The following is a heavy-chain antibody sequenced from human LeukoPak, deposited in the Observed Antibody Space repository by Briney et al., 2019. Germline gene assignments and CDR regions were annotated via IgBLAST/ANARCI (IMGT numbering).Heavy chain of an antibody. V-gene: IGHV3-30-3*01. CDR1: GFTFSSYA. Sequence: GGSLRLSCAASGFTFSSYAMHWIRQAPGKGLEWVAVISYDGSNKYYADSVKGRFTISRDNSKNTLYLQMNSLRAEDTAVYYCARGGPRGYCSGGSCSYYYGMDVWGQGTTVTASS. CDR2: ISYDGSNK. D-gene: IGHD2-15*01. J-gene: IGHJ6*02. CDR3: ARGGPRGYCSGGSCSYYYGMDV.